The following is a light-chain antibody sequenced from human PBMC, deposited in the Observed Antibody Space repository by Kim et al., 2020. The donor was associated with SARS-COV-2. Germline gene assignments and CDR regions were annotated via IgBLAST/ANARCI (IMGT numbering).Light chain of an antibody. Sequence: SSELTQDPNVSGTMGQTVRITCQGDSLRYYLASWYQQRPGQAPVLVIYGKNNRPSGIPDRFSGSSSGDTASLTITGTQAEDEADYYCNSRDSSDDHVVFGGGTKLTVL. J-gene: IGLJ3*02. CDR3: NSRDSSDDHVV. CDR1: SLRYYL. V-gene: IGLV3-19*01. CDR2: GKN.